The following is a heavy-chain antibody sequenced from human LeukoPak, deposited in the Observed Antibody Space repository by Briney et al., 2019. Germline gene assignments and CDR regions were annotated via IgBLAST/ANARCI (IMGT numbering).Heavy chain of an antibody. CDR1: GRSLSGYD. CDR2: INHSGSP. J-gene: IGHJ3*01. Sequence: SETLSLTCAVYGRSLSGYDWTWIRQPPGKGLEWIGQINHSGSPKYNPSLKSRVTISVDMSKNQISLKLNCVTAADTALYYCARLGPYDIVTDDAFDVWGQGTMVTVSS. D-gene: IGHD3-9*01. CDR3: ARLGPYDIVTDDAFDV. V-gene: IGHV4-34*01.